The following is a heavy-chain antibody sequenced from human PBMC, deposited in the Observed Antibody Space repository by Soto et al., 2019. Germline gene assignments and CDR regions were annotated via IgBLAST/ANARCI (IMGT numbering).Heavy chain of an antibody. J-gene: IGHJ5*02. D-gene: IGHD3-22*01. CDR3: ARNTYYYDSSGYYYGDWFDP. CDR2: IYYSGST. Sequence: SETLSLTCTVSGGSISSYYWSWIRQPPGKGLEWIGYIYYSGSTNYNPSLKSRVTISVDASKNQFSLKLSSVTAADTAVYYCARNTYYYDSSGYYYGDWFDPWGQGTLVTVS. CDR1: GGSISSYY. V-gene: IGHV4-59*01.